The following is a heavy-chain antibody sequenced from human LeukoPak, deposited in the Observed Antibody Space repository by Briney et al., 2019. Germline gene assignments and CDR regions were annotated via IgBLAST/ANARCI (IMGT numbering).Heavy chain of an antibody. CDR3: ARERRSSWYGNMYYYFDY. V-gene: IGHV4-4*07. Sequence: SETLSLTCTVSGGSISSYYWSWIRQPAGKGLEWIGRIYTSGSTNYNPPLKSRVTMSVDTSKNRFSLKLSSVTAADTAVYYCARERRSSWYGNMYYYFDYWGQGTLVTVSS. CDR1: GGSISSYY. CDR2: IYTSGST. J-gene: IGHJ4*02. D-gene: IGHD6-13*01.